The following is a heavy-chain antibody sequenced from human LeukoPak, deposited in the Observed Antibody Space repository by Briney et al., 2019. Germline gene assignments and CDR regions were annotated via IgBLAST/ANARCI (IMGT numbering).Heavy chain of an antibody. D-gene: IGHD2-2*01. Sequence: GGSLRLSCAASGFTVSSNYMSWVRQAPGKGLEWVSVIYSGGSTYYADSVKGRFTISRDNSKNTLYLQMNSLRAEDTAVYYCAKAFRYCSSTSCSPAADAFDIWGQGTMVTVSS. CDR2: IYSGGST. V-gene: IGHV3-53*01. J-gene: IGHJ3*02. CDR1: GFTVSSNY. CDR3: AKAFRYCSSTSCSPAADAFDI.